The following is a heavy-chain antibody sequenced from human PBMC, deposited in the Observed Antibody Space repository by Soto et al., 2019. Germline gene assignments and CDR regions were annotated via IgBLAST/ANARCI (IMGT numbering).Heavy chain of an antibody. V-gene: IGHV1-8*01. D-gene: IGHD1-1*01. CDR3: ARRAETNGWNGFGADKYYFDF. J-gene: IGHJ4*02. CDR1: GYTFTSYD. Sequence: QVQLVQSGAEVRKPGASVKVSCEASGYTFTSYDSYWVRQATGQGLEWMGWLNPNTGNSGYAQKFQGRITVTSDTSINTFHMELSSLRSEDTAVYYCARRAETNGWNGFGADKYYFDFWGQGTLVTVSS. CDR2: LNPNTGNS.